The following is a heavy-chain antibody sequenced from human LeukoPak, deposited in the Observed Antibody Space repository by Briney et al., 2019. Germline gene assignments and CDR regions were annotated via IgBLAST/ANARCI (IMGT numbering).Heavy chain of an antibody. V-gene: IGHV4-59*01. J-gene: IGHJ4*02. CDR2: IYYSGST. CDR3: AREYSGYFDY. Sequence: PSETLSLTCTVSGGSISSYYRSWIRQPPGKGLEWIGYIYYSGSTNYNPSLKSRVTISVDTSKNQFSLKLSSVTAADTAVYYCAREYSGYFDYWGQGTLVTVSS. D-gene: IGHD1-26*01. CDR1: GGSISSYY.